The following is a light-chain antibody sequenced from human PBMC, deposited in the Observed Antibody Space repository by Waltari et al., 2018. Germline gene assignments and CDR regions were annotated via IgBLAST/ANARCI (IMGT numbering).Light chain of an antibody. J-gene: IGLJ2*01. Sequence: SALTQPDSASGSPGQSITISCSGISSDSGGYNYVSWYQQHPGEAPKVIIYDVTTRPSGVSNRFSGSKSGSSASLTISGLQPEDEADYYCSSFTSSTTGIFGGGTKLTVL. V-gene: IGLV2-14*03. CDR1: SSDSGGYNY. CDR2: DVT. CDR3: SSFTSSTTGI.